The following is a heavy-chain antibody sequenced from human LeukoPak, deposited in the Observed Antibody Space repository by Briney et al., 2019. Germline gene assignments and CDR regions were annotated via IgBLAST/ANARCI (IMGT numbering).Heavy chain of an antibody. CDR1: GYSFTSYW. V-gene: IGHV5-51*01. Sequence: GESLKISCKGSGYSFTSYWIAWVRQTPGKGLECIGIMHPRDSETRYGPSFQGQVSMSADKSINTAYLQWSSLKASDTAMYYCARVLYSSSARCFDIWGQGTMVTVSS. D-gene: IGHD6-19*01. CDR2: MHPRDSET. J-gene: IGHJ3*02. CDR3: ARVLYSSSARCFDI.